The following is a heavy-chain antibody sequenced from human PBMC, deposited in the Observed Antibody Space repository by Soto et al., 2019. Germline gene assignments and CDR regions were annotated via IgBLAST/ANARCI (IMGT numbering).Heavy chain of an antibody. CDR1: GFTFSSFP. D-gene: IGHD3-3*01. V-gene: IGHV3-23*01. J-gene: IGHJ4*02. CDR2: ITGSGGDT. CDR3: ARRPENFWSGYPEAFDY. Sequence: GGSLRLSCAASGFTFSSFPMRWVRQAPGQGLEWVSTITGSGGDTYYADSVKGRFTISRDNSKNSVSLQMNSLRADDTGVYYCARRPENFWSGYPEAFDYWGPGTLVTVSS.